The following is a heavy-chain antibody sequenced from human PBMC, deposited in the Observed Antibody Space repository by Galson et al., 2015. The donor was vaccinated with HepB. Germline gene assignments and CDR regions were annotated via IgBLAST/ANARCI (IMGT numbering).Heavy chain of an antibody. CDR3: ASSTVAGVPDY. V-gene: IGHV4-59*08. Sequence: LSLTCTVSGGSISSYYWSWIRQPPGKGLEWIGYIYYSGSTNYNPSLKSRVTISVDTSKNQFSLKLSSVTAADTAVYYCASSTVAGVPDYWGQGTLVTVSS. D-gene: IGHD6-19*01. J-gene: IGHJ4*02. CDR2: IYYSGST. CDR1: GGSISSYY.